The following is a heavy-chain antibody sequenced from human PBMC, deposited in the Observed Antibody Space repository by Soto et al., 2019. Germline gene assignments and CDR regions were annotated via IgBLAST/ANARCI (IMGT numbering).Heavy chain of an antibody. CDR3: ARGIAQAYYYGSGRVTFDY. J-gene: IGHJ4*02. Sequence: SETLSLTCTVSGGSISSYYWSWIRQPPGKGLEWIGYIYYSGSTNYNPSLKSRVTISVDTSKNQFSLKLSSVTAADTAVYYCARGIAQAYYYGSGRVTFDYWGQGTLVTVSS. CDR1: GGSISSYY. D-gene: IGHD3-10*01. V-gene: IGHV4-59*01. CDR2: IYYSGST.